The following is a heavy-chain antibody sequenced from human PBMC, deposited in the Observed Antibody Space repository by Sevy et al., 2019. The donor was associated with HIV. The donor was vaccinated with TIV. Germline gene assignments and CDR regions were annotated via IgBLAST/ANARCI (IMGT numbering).Heavy chain of an antibody. J-gene: IGHJ3*02. D-gene: IGHD6-13*01. Sequence: GGSLRLSCSASGFTFSSYAMHWVRQAPGKGLEYVSAISSNGGSTYYADSVKGRFTISRDNSKNTLYLQMSSLRAEDTAVYYCAKDQRGSSSWPDAFDIWGQGTMVTVSS. CDR3: AKDQRGSSSWPDAFDI. CDR1: GFTFSSYA. V-gene: IGHV3-64D*06. CDR2: ISSNGGST.